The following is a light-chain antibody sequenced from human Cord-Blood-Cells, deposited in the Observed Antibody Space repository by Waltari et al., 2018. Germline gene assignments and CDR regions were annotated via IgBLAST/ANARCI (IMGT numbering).Light chain of an antibody. CDR3: QAWDSSTVV. J-gene: IGLJ2*01. Sequence: SYELTQPPSVSVSPGQTASITCSGDKLGDNYACWYQQKPGQSPGLDNYQGSKRPSGIPERFSGSNSGNTATLTISGTQAMDEADYYCQAWDSSTVVFGGGTKLTVL. CDR2: QGS. V-gene: IGLV3-1*01. CDR1: KLGDNY.